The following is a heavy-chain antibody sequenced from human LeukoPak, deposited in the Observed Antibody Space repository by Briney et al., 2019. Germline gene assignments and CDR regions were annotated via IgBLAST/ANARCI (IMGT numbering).Heavy chain of an antibody. CDR1: GYTFNSYY. J-gene: IGHJ4*02. V-gene: IGHV1-46*02. CDR3: ARDEGEMATVTYYFDY. CDR2: INPSGGST. D-gene: IGHD5-24*01. Sequence: GASVKVSCKASGYTFNSYYMHWVRQAPGQGLEWMGIINPSGGSTSYAQKFQGRVTMTRDTSTSTVYMELSSLRSEDTAVYYCARDEGEMATVTYYFDYWGQGTLVTVSS.